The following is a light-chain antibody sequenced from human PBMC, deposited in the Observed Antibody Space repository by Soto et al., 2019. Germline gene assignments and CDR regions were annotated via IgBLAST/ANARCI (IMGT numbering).Light chain of an antibody. V-gene: IGKV1-27*01. CDR2: AAS. CDR1: QGIRNF. J-gene: IGKJ3*01. Sequence: DIQMTQSPTSLSASVGDRVTITCRASQGIRNFVAWYQQKPGKAAKLLIYAASTLQSGVPARFSGSGSRTDFTLTINSLQPEDVATYSGQKYSSVPVFGPGTKVEIK. CDR3: QKYSSVPV.